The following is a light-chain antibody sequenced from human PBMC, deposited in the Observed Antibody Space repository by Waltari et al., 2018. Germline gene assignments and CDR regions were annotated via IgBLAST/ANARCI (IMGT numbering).Light chain of an antibody. CDR2: WAS. CDR1: QSVLYNSNDKNY. V-gene: IGKV4-1*01. J-gene: IGKJ1*01. CDR3: QQYYRSRT. Sequence: DIVMTQSPDSLAVSLGERATISCRSSQSVLYNSNDKNYFAWYQQKPGQPPRLLIYWASTREAGVPDRSSGSGSGTDFTLTISNLQAEDVAVYYRQQYYRSRTFGQGTKVEIK.